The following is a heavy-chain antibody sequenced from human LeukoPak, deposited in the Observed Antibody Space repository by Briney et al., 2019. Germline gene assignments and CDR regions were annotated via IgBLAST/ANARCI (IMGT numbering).Heavy chain of an antibody. Sequence: PSETLSLTCTVSGGSINNYYWSWIRQPPGKGLEWIGYIYYSGSTNYNPSLTSRVTISVDTSKNQFSLKLTSVTAADTAVYYCARGDSGSFSQFDCWGQGTLVTVSS. J-gene: IGHJ4*02. CDR2: IYYSGST. CDR3: ARGDSGSFSQFDC. V-gene: IGHV4-59*01. D-gene: IGHD1-26*01. CDR1: GGSINNYY.